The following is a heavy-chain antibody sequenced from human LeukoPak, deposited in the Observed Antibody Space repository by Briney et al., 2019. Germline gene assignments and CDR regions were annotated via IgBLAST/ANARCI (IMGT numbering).Heavy chain of an antibody. Sequence: SETLSLTCTVSGGSVSSSSYYWGWIRQPPGTGLEWIGSIFYSGSTYYNPSLKSRVTISVDTSKNQFSLKLSSVTAADTAVYYCVRHSAYSSSSNLDPWGQGTLVTVSS. CDR2: IFYSGST. D-gene: IGHD6-6*01. V-gene: IGHV4-39*01. J-gene: IGHJ5*02. CDR3: VRHSAYSSSSNLDP. CDR1: GGSVSSSSYY.